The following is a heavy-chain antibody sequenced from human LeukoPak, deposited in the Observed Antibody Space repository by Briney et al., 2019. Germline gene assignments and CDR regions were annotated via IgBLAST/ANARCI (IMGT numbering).Heavy chain of an antibody. CDR3: AKSDYGDYVGWFDP. Sequence: GGSLRLSCAASGFTFSSYGMHWVRQAPGKGLEWVAFIRYDGSNKYYADSVRGRFTISRDNSKNTLYLQMNSLRAEDTAVYYCAKSDYGDYVGWFDPWGQGTLVTVSS. CDR2: IRYDGSNK. V-gene: IGHV3-30*02. J-gene: IGHJ5*02. D-gene: IGHD4-17*01. CDR1: GFTFSSYG.